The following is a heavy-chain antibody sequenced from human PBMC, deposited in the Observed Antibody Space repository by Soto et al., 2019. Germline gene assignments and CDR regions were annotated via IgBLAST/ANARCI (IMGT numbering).Heavy chain of an antibody. V-gene: IGHV4-34*01. CDR1: GGSFSGYY. D-gene: IGHD2-2*01. J-gene: IGHJ6*02. Sequence: LSLTCAVYGGSFSGYYWSWIRQPPGKGLEWIGEINHSGSTNYDPSLKSRVTISVDTSKNQFSLKLSSVTAADTAVYYCARGKKYCSSTSCYGGGYYYYGMDVWGQGTTVTVSS. CDR2: INHSGST. CDR3: ARGKKYCSSTSCYGGGYYYYGMDV.